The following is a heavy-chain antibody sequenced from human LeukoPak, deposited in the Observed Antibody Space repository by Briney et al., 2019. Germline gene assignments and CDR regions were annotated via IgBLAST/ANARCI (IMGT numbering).Heavy chain of an antibody. CDR1: GFTFRSYA. V-gene: IGHV3-23*01. CDR2: ISDSGGST. Sequence: GGSLRLSCAASGFTFRSYAMSWVRQAPGKGLEWVSSISDSGGSTNYADSVKGRFTISRDNSKNMLYLQMNSLRAEDTAVYYCAKAEYYDSSGYYDYWGQGTLVTVSS. J-gene: IGHJ4*02. D-gene: IGHD3-22*01. CDR3: AKAEYYDSSGYYDY.